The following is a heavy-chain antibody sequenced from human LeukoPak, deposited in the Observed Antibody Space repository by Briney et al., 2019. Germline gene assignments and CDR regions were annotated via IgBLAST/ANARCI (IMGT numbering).Heavy chain of an antibody. CDR1: GGSISTYY. J-gene: IGHJ6*02. Sequence: PSETLSLTCSVSGGSISTYYWSWIRQPPGKGLEWIGYADYIGYTNYNPSVKSRLTISVDRSMNQFSLKLRSVAAADTAVYYCARQPKLDGWFDGMDVWGQGTTVTVSS. CDR2: ADYIGYT. CDR3: ARQPKLDGWFDGMDV. D-gene: IGHD3-10*01. V-gene: IGHV4-59*08.